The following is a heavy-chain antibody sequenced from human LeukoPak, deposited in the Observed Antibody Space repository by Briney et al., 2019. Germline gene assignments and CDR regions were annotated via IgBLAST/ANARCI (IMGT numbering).Heavy chain of an antibody. V-gene: IGHV3-21*01. D-gene: IGHD1-1*01. CDR1: GFTFSSYA. J-gene: IGHJ1*01. CDR3: VRDLLGSGSTTAYLHH. CDR2: ISRRSRHV. Sequence: GGSLRLSCAASGFTFSSYAMSWFRQAPGKGLEWVSSISRRSRHVYYAGSVKGRFTISRDNAWNSLYLQMNSLRAEDMAVYFCVRDLLGSGSTTAYLHHWGQGTLVTVSS.